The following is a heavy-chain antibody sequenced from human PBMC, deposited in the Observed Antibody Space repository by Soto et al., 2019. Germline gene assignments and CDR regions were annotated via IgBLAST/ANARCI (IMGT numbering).Heavy chain of an antibody. Sequence: SETLSLTCNVSTGSIFSHSFYWGWIRQPPGKGLEWIGTINHSGSAYYNPSLKSRVTISVDTSKNQFSLTLNSVTAADTAVYYCARRYAPRYSSGNNHFDLWGQGTLVTVSS. CDR2: INHSGSA. J-gene: IGHJ4*02. CDR3: ARRYAPRYSSGNNHFDL. V-gene: IGHV4-39*01. D-gene: IGHD6-19*01. CDR1: TGSIFSHSFY.